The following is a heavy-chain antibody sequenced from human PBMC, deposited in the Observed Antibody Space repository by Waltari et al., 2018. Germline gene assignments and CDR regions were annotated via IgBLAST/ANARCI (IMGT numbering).Heavy chain of an antibody. J-gene: IGHJ6*02. Sequence: EVQLVESGGGLIQPGGSLRLPCAGSGFPFSSNYLDWVRKAPGKGLEWVSVIYSGGSTYYADSVKGRFTISRDNSKNPLYLQMNSLRAEDTAVYYCARDGEAYCGRWCGMDVWGQGTTVTVSS. CDR2: IYSGGST. CDR3: ARDGEAYCGRWCGMDV. CDR1: GFPFSSNY. V-gene: IGHV3-53*01. D-gene: IGHD2-21*01.